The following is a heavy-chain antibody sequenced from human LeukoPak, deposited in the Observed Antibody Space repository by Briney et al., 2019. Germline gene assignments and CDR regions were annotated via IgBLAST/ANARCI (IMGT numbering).Heavy chain of an antibody. J-gene: IGHJ5*02. D-gene: IGHD3-22*01. V-gene: IGHV3-21*01. Sequence: GGSLRLSCAASGFTFSTYSMNWVRQAPGKGLEWVSSITGSSSFVYYADSVKGRFTISRDNAKNSLHLQMNSLRAEDTAVYYCARNYDSSGYGYNWFDPWGQGTLVTVSS. CDR2: ITGSSSFV. CDR3: ARNYDSSGYGYNWFDP. CDR1: GFTFSTYS.